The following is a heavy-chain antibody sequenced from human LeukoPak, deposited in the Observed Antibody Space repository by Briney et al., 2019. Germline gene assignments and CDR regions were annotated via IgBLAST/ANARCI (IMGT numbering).Heavy chain of an antibody. CDR3: ASKWVTYYYNSSYYHYPTDIFDI. D-gene: IGHD3-22*01. CDR2: INANSGGT. CDR1: GYTFTGYY. Sequence: ASVKVSCKASGYTFTGYYMHWVRQAPGQGLEWMGWINANSGGTNYAQKFQGRVTMTRDTSISTAYMELSRLRSDDTAVYYCASKWVTYYYNSSYYHYPTDIFDIWGQGTMVTVSS. V-gene: IGHV1-2*02. J-gene: IGHJ3*02.